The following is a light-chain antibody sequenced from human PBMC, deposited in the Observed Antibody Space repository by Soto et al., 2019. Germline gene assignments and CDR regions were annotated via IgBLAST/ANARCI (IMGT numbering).Light chain of an antibody. Sequence: EIVLTQSPGTLSLSPGERATLSCRASQSVSGSYLAWFQQKPGQAPRLLIYDASTRATGVPGRFSGSGSGTDFSLTISRLEPEDFVVYYCQHYGSSPWTFGQGTKVEIK. CDR1: QSVSGSY. CDR2: DAS. J-gene: IGKJ1*01. V-gene: IGKV3-20*01. CDR3: QHYGSSPWT.